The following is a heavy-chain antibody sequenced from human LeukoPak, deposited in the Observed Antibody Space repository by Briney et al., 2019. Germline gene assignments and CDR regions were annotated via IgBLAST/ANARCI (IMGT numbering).Heavy chain of an antibody. V-gene: IGHV3-7*01. CDR1: GFTFNNYW. J-gene: IGHJ5*01. CDR3: VRTSRSSSTDS. CDR2: IKQDGSEK. Sequence: SGGSLRLSCAASGFTFNNYWMSWVRQAPGKGLEWVANIKQDGSEKNYVDYMEGRFTISRDNAKNSLYLQMNGLRAEDTAVYYCVRTSRSSSTDSWGQGTLVTVSS. D-gene: IGHD6-6*01.